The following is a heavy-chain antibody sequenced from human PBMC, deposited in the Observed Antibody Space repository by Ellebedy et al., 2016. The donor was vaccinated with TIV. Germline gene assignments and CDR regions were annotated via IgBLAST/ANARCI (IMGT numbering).Heavy chain of an antibody. V-gene: IGHV1-8*02. J-gene: IGHJ4*02. CDR1: GYTFTSYD. Sequence: AASVKVSCKAPGYTFTSYDINWARQATGQGLEWMGWMTPNSGNAGSAQKFQGRVTMTWNTSISTAYMELSSLRSEDTAVYYCARHPPCEYCTGVSCWGQGTLVTVSS. D-gene: IGHD2-15*01. CDR3: ARHPPCEYCTGVSC. CDR2: MTPNSGNA.